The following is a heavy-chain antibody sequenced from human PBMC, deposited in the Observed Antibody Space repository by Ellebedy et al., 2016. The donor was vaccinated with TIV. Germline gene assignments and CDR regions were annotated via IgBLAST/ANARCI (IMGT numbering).Heavy chain of an antibody. CDR3: ASPDGNSNGWGQYAC. D-gene: IGHD6-19*01. J-gene: IGHJ4*02. CDR2: IYYSGNT. Sequence: MPSETLSLTCTVSGASISDGRFYWVWIRQPPGSGLEWIGNIYYSGNTYYNPSLKSRVTMSVDTSENQFSLRLSSVTAADTAVYYCASPDGNSNGWGQYACWGQGTLVIVSS. V-gene: IGHV4-39*01. CDR1: GASISDGRFY.